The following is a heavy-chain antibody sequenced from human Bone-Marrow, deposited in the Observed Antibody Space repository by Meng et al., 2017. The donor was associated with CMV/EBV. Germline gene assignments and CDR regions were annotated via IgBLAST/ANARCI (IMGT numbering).Heavy chain of an antibody. CDR1: GGTFSSYA. CDR2: IIPICGTA. D-gene: IGHD6-25*01. V-gene: IGHV1-69*06. J-gene: IGHJ4*02. CDR3: ARDSGSGYGSLTVDY. Sequence: SGGTFSSYAISWVRQAPGQGLEWMGGIIPICGTANYAQKFQGRVTITADKSTSTAYMELSSLRSEDTAVYYCARDSGSGYGSLTVDYWGQGTLVTVSS.